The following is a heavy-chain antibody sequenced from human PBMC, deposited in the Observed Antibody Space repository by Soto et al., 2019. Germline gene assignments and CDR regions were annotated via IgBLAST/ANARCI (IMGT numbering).Heavy chain of an antibody. CDR2: IIPIFGTA. CDR1: GGTFSSYA. Sequence: QVQLVQSGAEVKKPGSSVKVSCKASGGTFSSYAISWVRQAPGQGLEWMGGIIPIFGTANYAQKFQGRVTITADESTSNGYMELSSLRSEDTAVYSCARGVLSSWYTPDYYYYGMDVWGQGTTVTVSS. CDR3: ARGVLSSWYTPDYYYYGMDV. V-gene: IGHV1-69*01. J-gene: IGHJ6*02. D-gene: IGHD6-13*01.